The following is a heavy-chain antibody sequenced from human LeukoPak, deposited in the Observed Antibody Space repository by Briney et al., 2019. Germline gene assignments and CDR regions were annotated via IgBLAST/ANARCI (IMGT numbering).Heavy chain of an antibody. Sequence: GGSLRLSCTASGFTLDSHDMHWVRQIPGQGLEWVAAVSSGFHAFFADSVQGRFTVSREDARNSLYLQMNSLRAGDTAVYYCAREARGYHYTYFDYWGQGTLVTVSS. V-gene: IGHV3-13*01. CDR1: GFTLDSHD. D-gene: IGHD5-18*01. CDR2: VSSGFHA. J-gene: IGHJ4*02. CDR3: AREARGYHYTYFDY.